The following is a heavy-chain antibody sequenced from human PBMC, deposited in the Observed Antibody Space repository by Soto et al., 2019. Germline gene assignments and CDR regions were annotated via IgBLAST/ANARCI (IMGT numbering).Heavy chain of an antibody. CDR2: IYYTGNS. J-gene: IGHJ5*02. Sequence: PSETLSLTCTVSGGSISSSSYYWGWIRQPPGRGLEWIGSIYYTGNSYHNPSLKSRVTISVDTAKNQFSLKLSSVTAADTAVYYCARQYSFRYNWFDPWGQGTLVTVSS. D-gene: IGHD2-21*01. CDR3: ARQYSFRYNWFDP. CDR1: GGSISSSSYY. V-gene: IGHV4-39*01.